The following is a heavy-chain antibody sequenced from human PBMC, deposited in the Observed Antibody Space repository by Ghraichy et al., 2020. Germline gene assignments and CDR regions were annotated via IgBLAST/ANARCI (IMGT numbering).Heavy chain of an antibody. V-gene: IGHV3-23*01. CDR1: GFTFSSYA. Sequence: GGSLRLSCAASGFTFSSYAMSWVRQAPGKGLEWVSAISGSGGSTYYADSVKGRFTISRDNSKNTLYLQMNSLRAEDTAVYYCAKQQRGYVSHYGMDVWGQGTTVTVSS. D-gene: IGHD3-16*01. CDR2: ISGSGGST. CDR3: AKQQRGYVSHYGMDV. J-gene: IGHJ6*02.